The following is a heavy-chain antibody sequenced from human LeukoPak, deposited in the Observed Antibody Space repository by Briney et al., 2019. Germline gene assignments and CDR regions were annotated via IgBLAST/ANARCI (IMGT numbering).Heavy chain of an antibody. Sequence: GASVKVSCKASGSTFSNYAISWVRQAPGQGLEWMGRIIPMLNITNSAHKFQGRVTLTADTSTATAYMELRGLRSDDTAVYYCQRVTIFGVVIDFDYWGQGTLVAVSS. CDR1: GSTFSNYA. CDR3: QRVTIFGVVIDFDY. CDR2: IIPMLNIT. V-gene: IGHV1-69*04. J-gene: IGHJ4*02. D-gene: IGHD3-3*01.